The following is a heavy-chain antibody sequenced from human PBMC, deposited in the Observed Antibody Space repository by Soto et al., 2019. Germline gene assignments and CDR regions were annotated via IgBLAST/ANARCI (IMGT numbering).Heavy chain of an antibody. D-gene: IGHD2-8*02. CDR3: AKSGGSSFDH. J-gene: IGHJ4*02. CDR2: LDIDGTTT. CDR1: GFSLSSSR. V-gene: IGHV3-74*01. Sequence: EVQLVESGGGLVQPGGSLRLSCAASGFSLSSSRMHWVRQAPGKGLVWVSRLDIDGTTTTYADSVRGRFTISRDNADNTLSLHMNNLRVEDTAVYYCAKSGGSSFDHWGQGPLVAVSS.